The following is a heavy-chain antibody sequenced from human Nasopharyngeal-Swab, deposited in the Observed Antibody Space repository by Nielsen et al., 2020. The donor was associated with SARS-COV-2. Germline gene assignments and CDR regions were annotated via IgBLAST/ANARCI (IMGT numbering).Heavy chain of an antibody. V-gene: IGHV3-23*01. CDR1: GFTFSSYA. D-gene: IGHD3-16*01. Sequence: GGSLRLSCAASGFTFSSYAMSWVRQAPGKGLEWVSAISGSGGSTYYADSVKGRFTISRDNSKNTLYLQMSSLRAEDTALYWCVKDLRGKYAFDIWGQGTMVTVSS. CDR3: VKDLRGKYAFDI. CDR2: ISGSGGST. J-gene: IGHJ3*02.